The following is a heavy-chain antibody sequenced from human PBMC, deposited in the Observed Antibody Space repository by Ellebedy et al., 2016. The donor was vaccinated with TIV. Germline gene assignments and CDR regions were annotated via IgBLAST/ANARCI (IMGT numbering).Heavy chain of an antibody. Sequence: PGGSLRLSCAASGFSFRSYWMSWVRQAPGKGLEWVANIYQDDSHQYYVDSVKGRFTISRDNANKSLFLQMNSLRGEDTALYYCARRGSYGDYAVQVNSWFDRWGRGTLVTVSS. V-gene: IGHV3-7*01. J-gene: IGHJ5*02. CDR3: ARRGSYGDYAVQVNSWFDR. CDR1: GFSFRSYW. CDR2: IYQDDSHQ. D-gene: IGHD4-17*01.